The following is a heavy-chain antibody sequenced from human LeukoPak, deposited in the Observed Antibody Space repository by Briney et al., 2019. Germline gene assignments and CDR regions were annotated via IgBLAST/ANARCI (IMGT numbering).Heavy chain of an antibody. J-gene: IGHJ4*02. CDR1: GFARSRNY. Sequence: RGSLRLSCAASGFARSRNYVTWVRQAPGKGLEWVSVIYPGGSTYYADAVKGRFIISRDNSNNTLYLQMNSLRAEDRALYYCATDRPVYWGEGTLVTVSS. CDR2: IYPGGST. V-gene: IGHV3-66*01. CDR3: ATDRPVY.